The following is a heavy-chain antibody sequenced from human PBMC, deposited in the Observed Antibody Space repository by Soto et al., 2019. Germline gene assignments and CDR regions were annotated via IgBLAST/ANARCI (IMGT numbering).Heavy chain of an antibody. CDR2: ISGSGGST. D-gene: IGHD2-2*01. CDR1: GFTFSSYA. J-gene: IGHJ5*02. Sequence: PGGSLRLSCAASGFTFSSYAMSWVRQAPGKGLEWVSAISGSGGSTYYADSVKGRFTISRDNSRNTLYLQMNSLRAEDTAVYYCAKASPFPGDIVVVPLDWFDPWGQGTLVTVSS. CDR3: AKASPFPGDIVVVPLDWFDP. V-gene: IGHV3-23*01.